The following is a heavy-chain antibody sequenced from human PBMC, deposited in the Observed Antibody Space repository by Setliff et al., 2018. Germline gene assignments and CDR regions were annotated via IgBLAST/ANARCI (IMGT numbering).Heavy chain of an antibody. CDR2: VSFFGSA. Sequence: SETLSLTCNVSGVSFSSTTFYWAWIRQSPGKGLEWIGSVSFFGSAYYNPSLQSRGAISVDTSKNQISLKLTSVTAADTAVYYCARPHGGDYAFDIWGQGRMVTVSS. CDR3: ARPHGGDYAFDI. CDR1: GVSFSSTTFY. J-gene: IGHJ3*02. V-gene: IGHV4-39*07. D-gene: IGHD3-16*01.